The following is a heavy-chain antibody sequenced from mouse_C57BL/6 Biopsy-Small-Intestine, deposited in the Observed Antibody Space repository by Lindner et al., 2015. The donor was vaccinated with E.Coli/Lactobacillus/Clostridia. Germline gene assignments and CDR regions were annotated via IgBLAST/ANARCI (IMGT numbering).Heavy chain of an antibody. CDR2: ISVYNDDR. V-gene: IGHV1-14*01. J-gene: IGHJ1*01. CDR1: GYPFSYFG. Sequence: SVKVSCKASGYPFSYFGISWLRQAPGQGLEWMGWISVYNDDRKLAAKFRDRVTLTTDTSTATAYMELTSLRSDDAAVYYCARDSSSWYYYYYGMDVWGQGTTVTVSP. D-gene: IGHD1-1*01. CDR3: ARDSSSWYYYYYGMDV.